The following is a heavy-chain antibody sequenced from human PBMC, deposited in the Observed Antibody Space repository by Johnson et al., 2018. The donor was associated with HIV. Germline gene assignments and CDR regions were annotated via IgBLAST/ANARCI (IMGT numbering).Heavy chain of an antibody. J-gene: IGHJ3*02. D-gene: IGHD6-19*01. Sequence: VQLVESGGGVVRPGGSLRLSCAASGFTFDDYGMSWVRQAPGKGLVWVSRINSDGRSTSYADSVKGRFIISRDNAKNTVYLQMNSLRVEDTAVYYCARAVYSSAWAPGGAFDIWGQGTMVTVSS. CDR1: GFTFDDYG. V-gene: IGHV3-74*02. CDR2: INSDGRST. CDR3: ARAVYSSAWAPGGAFDI.